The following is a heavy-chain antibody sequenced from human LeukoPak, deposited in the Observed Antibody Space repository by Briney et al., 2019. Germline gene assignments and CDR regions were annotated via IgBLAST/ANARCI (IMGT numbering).Heavy chain of an antibody. CDR2: ISASGSTT. J-gene: IGHJ4*02. D-gene: IGHD3-10*01. CDR3: AARFMVRGVIRYEY. CDR1: GFTFNSHS. V-gene: IGHV3-30-3*01. Sequence: GGSLRLSCAASGFTFNSHSMHWVRQAPGKGLEWVAVISASGSTTFYADSVKGRFTISRDNAKNSLYLQMNSLRVDDTAVYYCAARFMVRGVIRYEYWGQGTLVTVSS.